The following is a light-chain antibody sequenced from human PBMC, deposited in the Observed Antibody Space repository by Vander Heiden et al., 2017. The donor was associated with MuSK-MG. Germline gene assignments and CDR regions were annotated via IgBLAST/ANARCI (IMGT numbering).Light chain of an antibody. Sequence: DIVLTHAPVTLSLSPGERATHSCRASESVFKYLAWYHQRPGQSPRLLIFDASSRATGVPARFSGTGSGTDFTLTISSLEPEDSAVYYCQQRSNWPRSFGQGTRLEI. CDR2: DAS. CDR3: QQRSNWPRS. CDR1: ESVFKY. J-gene: IGKJ5*01. V-gene: IGKV3-11*01.